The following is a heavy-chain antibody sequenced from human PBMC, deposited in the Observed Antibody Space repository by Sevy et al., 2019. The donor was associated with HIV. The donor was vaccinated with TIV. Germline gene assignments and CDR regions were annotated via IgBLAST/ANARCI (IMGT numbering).Heavy chain of an antibody. Sequence: GGSLRLSCAASGFTFSSYGMHWVRQAPGKGLEWVAVISYDGSNKYYADSLKGRFTMSRDNSKNTLYLQMNSLRAEDTAVYYCAKDLKQWLSGWYYGMDVWGQGTTVTVSS. CDR1: GFTFSSYG. V-gene: IGHV3-30*18. CDR3: AKDLKQWLSGWYYGMDV. CDR2: ISYDGSNK. J-gene: IGHJ6*02. D-gene: IGHD6-19*01.